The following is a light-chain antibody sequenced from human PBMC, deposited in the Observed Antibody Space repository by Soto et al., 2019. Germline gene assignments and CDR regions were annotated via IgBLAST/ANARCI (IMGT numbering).Light chain of an antibody. CDR3: QQYGSSPRT. V-gene: IGKV3-20*01. CDR1: QSVSSSY. Sequence: ELVLTQSPGTLSLSPAEIATLSCGTSQSVSSSYLAWYQQKPGQAPRLLIYGASSRATGIPDRFSGSGSGTDFTLTISRLEPEDFAVYYCQQYGSSPRTFGQGTKVDIK. J-gene: IGKJ1*01. CDR2: GAS.